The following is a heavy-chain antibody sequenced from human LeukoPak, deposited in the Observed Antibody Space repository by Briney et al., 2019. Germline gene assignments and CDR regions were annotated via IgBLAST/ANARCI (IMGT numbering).Heavy chain of an antibody. J-gene: IGHJ4*02. CDR1: GFTFSSYW. D-gene: IGHD1-26*01. V-gene: IGHV3-74*01. CDR3: ARETGATGGIYFDY. CDR2: INSDGSST. Sequence: PGGSLRLSCAASGFTFSSYWMNWVRQAPGKGLVWVSRINSDGSSTSYADSVKGRFTISRDNAKNTLYLQMNSLRAEDTAVYYCARETGATGGIYFDYWGQGALVTVSS.